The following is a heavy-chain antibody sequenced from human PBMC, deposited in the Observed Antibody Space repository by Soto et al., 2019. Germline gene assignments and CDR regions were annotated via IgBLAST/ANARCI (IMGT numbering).Heavy chain of an antibody. V-gene: IGHV3-73*02. CDR3: TRRGGYSSCLIFYYYCGMDV. J-gene: IGHJ6*02. D-gene: IGHD6-19*01. Sequence: EVQLVESGGGLVQPGGSLKLSCAASGFTLSGSAMHWVRQASGKGLEWVARIRSKASSYATADAASVKGRFTISRDESKITAYLRRSSLETEYTAVYCCTRRGGYSSCLIFYYYCGMDVWGRGTTVTVFS. CDR2: IRSKASSYAT. CDR1: GFTLSGSA.